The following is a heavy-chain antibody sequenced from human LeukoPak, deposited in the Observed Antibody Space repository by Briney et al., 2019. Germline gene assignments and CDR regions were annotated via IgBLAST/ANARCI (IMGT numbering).Heavy chain of an antibody. Sequence: QAGGSLRLSCAASGFTFGSYGIYWVRQAPGKGLEWVAVIWGDENHKYYGDSVRGRFTISRDNAKNTLYLQMDSLRVEDTAVYYCARDVGSAPFDYWGQGTLVTVSS. J-gene: IGHJ4*02. D-gene: IGHD6-25*01. V-gene: IGHV3-33*01. CDR2: IWGDENHK. CDR1: GFTFGSYG. CDR3: ARDVGSAPFDY.